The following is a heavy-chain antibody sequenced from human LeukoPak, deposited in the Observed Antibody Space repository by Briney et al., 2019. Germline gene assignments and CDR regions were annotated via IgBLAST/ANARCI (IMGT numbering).Heavy chain of an antibody. J-gene: IGHJ6*02. Sequence: GGSLRLSCVASGFSISSHWMRWLRQAPGKGLEWVANIKADGSQQYYVDSVRGRFTITRDNAENSLYLQMSNLRAEDTAVYFCARGGGLDVWGQGATVTVSS. V-gene: IGHV3-7*03. CDR2: IKADGSQQ. CDR1: GFSISSHW. D-gene: IGHD3-16*01. CDR3: ARGGGLDV.